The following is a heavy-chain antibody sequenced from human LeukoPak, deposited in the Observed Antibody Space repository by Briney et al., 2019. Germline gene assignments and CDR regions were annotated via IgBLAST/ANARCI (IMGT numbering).Heavy chain of an antibody. D-gene: IGHD3-22*01. Sequence: SETLSLTCTVSGGSISSHYWSWIRQPPGKGLEWIGYIYYSGSTNYNASLKSRVTILVDMSKNQFSLKLSSVTAADTAVYYCARDNTTYYDSSGYYYGYYYYYMDVWGGGTTVTVSS. J-gene: IGHJ6*03. CDR1: GGSISSHY. CDR3: ARDNTTYYDSSGYYYGYYYYYMDV. CDR2: IYYSGST. V-gene: IGHV4-59*11.